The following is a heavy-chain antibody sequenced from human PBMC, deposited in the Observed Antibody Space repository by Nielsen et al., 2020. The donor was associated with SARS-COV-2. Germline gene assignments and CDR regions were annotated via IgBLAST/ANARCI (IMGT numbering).Heavy chain of an antibody. CDR1: GFSLSTSGVG. Sequence: SGPTLVKPTQTLTLTCTFSGFSLSTSGVGMGWIRQPPGKALEWLAVVYWDEDKSYSPFLKSRLSITKDTSKSQVVLTMTNMDPVDTATYYCARNFRGYSGYVARYFDYWGQGTLVTVSS. CDR3: ARNFRGYSGYVARYFDY. J-gene: IGHJ4*02. D-gene: IGHD5-12*01. V-gene: IGHV2-5*02. CDR2: VYWDEDK.